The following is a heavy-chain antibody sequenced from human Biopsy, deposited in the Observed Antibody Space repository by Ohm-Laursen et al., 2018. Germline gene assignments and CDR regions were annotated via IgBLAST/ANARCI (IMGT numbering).Heavy chain of an antibody. CDR2: VDWDDYK. J-gene: IGHJ1*01. CDR3: AHVFEGYFQH. V-gene: IGHV2-70*12. CDR1: GFSLSARGMC. Sequence: PTQTLTLTCSFSGFSLSARGMCVRWIRQAPGKALEWLARVDWDDYKDYSASLQTKLSISKDTSNDQVVLTVTNMDPVDTATYYCAHVFEGYFQHWGQGTLVTVSS.